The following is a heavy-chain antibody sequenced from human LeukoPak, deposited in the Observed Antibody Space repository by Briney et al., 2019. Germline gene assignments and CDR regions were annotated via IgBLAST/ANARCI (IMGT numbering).Heavy chain of an antibody. CDR2: ISAYNGNR. CDR1: GYTFTSYD. Sequence: GASVKVSYKASGYTFTSYDINWVRQATGQGLEWMGWISAYNGNRNYAQKLQGRVTMTTDTSTSTAYMELRSLRSDDTAVYYCARDNPGSYFDYWGQGTLVTVSS. J-gene: IGHJ4*02. V-gene: IGHV1-18*01. D-gene: IGHD1-26*01. CDR3: ARDNPGSYFDY.